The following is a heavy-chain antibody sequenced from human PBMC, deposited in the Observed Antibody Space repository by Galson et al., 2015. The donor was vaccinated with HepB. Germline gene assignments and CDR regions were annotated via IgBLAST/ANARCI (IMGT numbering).Heavy chain of an antibody. D-gene: IGHD3-10*01. V-gene: IGHV2-5*02. CDR3: VHRGRAITMVRGEEAFDI. J-gene: IGHJ3*02. CDR1: GISLSTSGVG. Sequence: PALVKPTQTLTLTCTFSGISLSTSGVGVGWIRQPPGKALEWLALIYWDDDKLYSPSLKSRLTITKDTSKNQVVLTMTSMDPMDTATYYCVHRGRAITMVRGEEAFDIWGQGTMVTVSS. CDR2: IYWDDDK.